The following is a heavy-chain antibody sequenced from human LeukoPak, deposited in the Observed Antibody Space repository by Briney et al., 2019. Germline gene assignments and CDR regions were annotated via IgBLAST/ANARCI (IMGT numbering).Heavy chain of an antibody. V-gene: IGHV3-30*04. Sequence: HSGGSLRLSCAASGFTFSSYAMHWVRQAPGKGLEWVAVISYDGNNKYYADSVKGRFTISRDNSKNTLYLQMNSLRPEDTAVYYCARDSRGWGYSFGPWGQGTPVTVSS. D-gene: IGHD5-18*01. CDR3: ARDSRGWGYSFGP. J-gene: IGHJ5*02. CDR1: GFTFSSYA. CDR2: ISYDGNNK.